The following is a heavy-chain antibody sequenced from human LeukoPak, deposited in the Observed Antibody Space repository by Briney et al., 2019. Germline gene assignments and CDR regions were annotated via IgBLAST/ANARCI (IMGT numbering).Heavy chain of an antibody. CDR3: ARDSRQDYYDSSGYLWFAFDI. J-gene: IGHJ3*02. CDR1: GFSVTNNY. Sequence: GGSLRLSCAVSGFSVTNNYMSWVRQAPGKGLEWVSVFYVGGATYYADSVKGRFTISRDNSENTLYLQMNSLRAEDTAVYYCARDSRQDYYDSSGYLWFAFDIWGQGTMVTVSS. CDR2: FYVGGAT. V-gene: IGHV3-53*01. D-gene: IGHD3-22*01.